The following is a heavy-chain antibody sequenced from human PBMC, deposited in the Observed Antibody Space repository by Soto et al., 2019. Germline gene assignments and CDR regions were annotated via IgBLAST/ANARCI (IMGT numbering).Heavy chain of an antibody. CDR3: ARDWGDKAYYYDSGWDAFDI. CDR1: GGSISSYY. J-gene: IGHJ3*02. CDR2: IYTSGST. V-gene: IGHV4-4*07. Sequence: ASETLSLTCTVSGGSISSYYWSWIRQPAGKGLEWIGRIYTSGSTNYNPSLKRRVTMSVDTSKNQFSLKLSSVTAADTAVYYCARDWGDKAYYYDSGWDAFDIWGQGTMVTVSS. D-gene: IGHD3-22*01.